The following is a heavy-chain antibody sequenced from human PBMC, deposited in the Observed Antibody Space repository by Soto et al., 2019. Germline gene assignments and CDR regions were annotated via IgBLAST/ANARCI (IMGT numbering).Heavy chain of an antibody. J-gene: IGHJ4*02. V-gene: IGHV3-15*01. Sequence: GGSLRLSCAASGFTFSNAWMTWVRQAPGKGLEWVGHIKTKTDNEPIDYAAPVKGRFTISRDDSKNTLYLQMNSLKTEDTGVYFCTTKTALYTGSKIDYWGQGT. CDR3: TTKTALYTGSKIDY. D-gene: IGHD1-26*01. CDR2: IKTKTDNEPI. CDR1: GFTFSNAW.